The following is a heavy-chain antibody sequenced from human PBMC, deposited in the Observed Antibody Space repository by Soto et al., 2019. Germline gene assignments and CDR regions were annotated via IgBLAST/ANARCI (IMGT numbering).Heavy chain of an antibody. CDR3: ARYCSGGTCYGVFDC. J-gene: IGHJ4*02. CDR2: IYYSGST. CDR1: GGSISSSSYY. V-gene: IGHV4-39*01. Sequence: SETLSLTCRVSGGSISSSSYYWGWIRQPPGKGLEWIGSIYYSGSTYYNPSLKSRVTISVDTSKNQFSLKLSSVTAADTAVYYCARYCSGGTCYGVFDCWGQGTLVTVSS. D-gene: IGHD2-15*01.